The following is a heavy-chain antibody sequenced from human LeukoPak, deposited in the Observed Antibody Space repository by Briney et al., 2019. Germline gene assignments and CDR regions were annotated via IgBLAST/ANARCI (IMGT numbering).Heavy chain of an antibody. J-gene: IGHJ6*01. CDR1: DGSFSGHS. CDR2: INPSGNT. CDR3: ARKRAVVNGVLRYYYYGLDV. Sequence: SSETLSLTCGVYDGSFSGHSWTWIRQPPGKGLEWIGEINPSGNTHYNPSLESRITISVDTSKNQFSLKLTSVTAADTAVYYCARKRAVVNGVLRYYYYGLDVWGQGTAVTVSS. V-gene: IGHV4-34*01. D-gene: IGHD2-2*01.